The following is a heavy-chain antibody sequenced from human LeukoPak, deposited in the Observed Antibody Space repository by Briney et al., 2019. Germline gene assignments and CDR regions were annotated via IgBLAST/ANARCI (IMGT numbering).Heavy chain of an antibody. Sequence: SETLSLTCAVYGGSFSGYYWSWIRQPPGKGLEWIGEINHSGSTNYNPSLKSRVTISVGSPKNQFSLKLSSVTAADTAVYYCAREGDSGYCSGGSRNDDAFDIWGQGTMVAVSS. CDR2: INHSGST. D-gene: IGHD2-15*01. CDR3: AREGDSGYCSGGSRNDDAFDI. V-gene: IGHV4-34*01. CDR1: GGSFSGYY. J-gene: IGHJ3*02.